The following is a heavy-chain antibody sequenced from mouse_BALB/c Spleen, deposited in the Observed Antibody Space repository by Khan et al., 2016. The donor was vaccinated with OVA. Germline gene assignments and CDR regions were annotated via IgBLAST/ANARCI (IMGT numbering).Heavy chain of an antibody. Sequence: QVQLKQSGPGLAAPSQSLSITCTISGFSLTTYGVHWVRQPPGKGLEWLVVIWSAGTTNYNSALKSRLTITKDNSPRQVFLKMNSLQTDDTAIYFCARPPYYHYNIMDAWGQGTSVTVSS. J-gene: IGHJ4*01. CDR2: IWSAGTT. V-gene: IGHV2-6-1*01. D-gene: IGHD2-10*01. CDR3: ARPPYYHYNIMDA. CDR1: GFSLTTYG.